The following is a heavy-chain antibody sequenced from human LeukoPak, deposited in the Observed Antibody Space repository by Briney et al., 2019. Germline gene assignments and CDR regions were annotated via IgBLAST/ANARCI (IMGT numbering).Heavy chain of an antibody. Sequence: PSETLSLTCTVSSDSISSYYWGWIRQPPGKGLEWIGYISYSGSTNYIPSLKSRVTILVDTSKNQFFLKLSSVTAADTAVYYCARVSVDRGYRWPLDYWGQGTLVTVSS. CDR2: ISYSGST. V-gene: IGHV4-59*01. CDR1: SDSISSYY. J-gene: IGHJ4*02. D-gene: IGHD6-13*01. CDR3: ARVSVDRGYRWPLDY.